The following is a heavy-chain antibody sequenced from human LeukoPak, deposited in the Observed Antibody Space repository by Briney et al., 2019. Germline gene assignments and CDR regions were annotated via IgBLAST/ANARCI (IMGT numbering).Heavy chain of an antibody. J-gene: IGHJ4*02. D-gene: IGHD6-19*01. Sequence: SETLSLTCTVSGGSISSYYWSWIRQPPGKGLEWIGYTYYSGSTNYNPSLKSRVTISVDTSKNQFSLKLSSVTAADTAVYYRAVLSSGWYHFDYWGQGTLVTVSS. CDR1: GGSISSYY. CDR3: AVLSSGWYHFDY. V-gene: IGHV4-59*01. CDR2: TYYSGST.